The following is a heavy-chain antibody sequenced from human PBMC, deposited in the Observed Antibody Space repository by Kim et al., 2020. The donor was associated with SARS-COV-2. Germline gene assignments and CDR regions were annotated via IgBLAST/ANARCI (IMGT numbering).Heavy chain of an antibody. D-gene: IGHD3-10*01. V-gene: IGHV3-11*01. CDR2: ISSSGSTI. J-gene: IGHJ6*02. Sequence: GGSLRLSCAASGFTFSDYYMSWIRQAPGKGLEWVSYISSSGSTIYYADSVKGRFTISRDNAKNSLYLQMNSLRAEDTAVYYCARDKVLWFGETNYGMDVWGQGTTVTVSS. CDR1: GFTFSDYY. CDR3: ARDKVLWFGETNYGMDV.